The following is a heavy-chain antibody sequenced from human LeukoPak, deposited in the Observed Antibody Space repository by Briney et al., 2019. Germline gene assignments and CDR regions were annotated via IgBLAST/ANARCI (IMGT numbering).Heavy chain of an antibody. CDR2: ISGSGGST. Sequence: PGGSLRLSCAASGFTFSSYAMSWVRQAPGKGLEWVSAISGSGGSTYYADSVKGRFTISRDNSKNTLYLQMNSLRAEDTAVYYCANTITTSEYSNSPGFDYWGQGTLVTVSS. V-gene: IGHV3-23*01. D-gene: IGHD6-6*01. CDR1: GFTFSSYA. CDR3: ANTITTSEYSNSPGFDY. J-gene: IGHJ4*02.